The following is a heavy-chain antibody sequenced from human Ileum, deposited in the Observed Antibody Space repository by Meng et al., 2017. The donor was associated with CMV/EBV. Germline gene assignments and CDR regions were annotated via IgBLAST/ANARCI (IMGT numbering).Heavy chain of an antibody. V-gene: IGHV3-7*03. CDR2: INQDGSEK. J-gene: IGHJ4*02. D-gene: IGHD2-15*01. CDR1: GFTFSNFW. CDR3: ARVAGYCGGGHCYGYYFDY. Sequence: GGSLRLSCAISGFTFSNFWMSWVRQAPGKGLEWVANINQDGSEKYFVDSVKGRFTISRDNAKNSLSLQMNGLTAEDTAVYYCARVAGYCGGGHCYGYYFDYWGQGSLVTVSS.